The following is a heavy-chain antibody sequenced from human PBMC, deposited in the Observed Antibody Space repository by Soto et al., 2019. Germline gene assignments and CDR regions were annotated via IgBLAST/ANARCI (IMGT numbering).Heavy chain of an antibody. CDR3: AGSMPRDPKDFDF. CDR1: GFTFSNSA. V-gene: IGHV3-30-3*01. J-gene: IGHJ4*02. D-gene: IGHD2-2*01. CDR2: ISYDGSQK. Sequence: QVQLVESGGGVVQPGRSLRLSCAASGFTFSNSAMHWVRQAPGKGLDWVAVISYDGSQKYYADSVKGRFTISRDNSKNTLFLQMSSLRVEDTAVYHCAGSMPRDPKDFDFWGQGTLVTVSS.